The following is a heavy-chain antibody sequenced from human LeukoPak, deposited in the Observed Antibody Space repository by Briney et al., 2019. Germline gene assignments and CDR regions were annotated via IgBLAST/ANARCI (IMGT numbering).Heavy chain of an antibody. D-gene: IGHD1-26*01. Sequence: GESLKISCKGSGYSFSSYWVGWVRQMPGKGLEWMGIIYPGDCDTRDSPSFQGQVTISADKSVSTAYLQWSNLKASDTAMYYCAGVARDGATTFDYWGQGTLVTVSS. CDR1: GYSFSSYW. CDR3: AGVARDGATTFDY. V-gene: IGHV5-51*01. J-gene: IGHJ4*02. CDR2: IYPGDCDT.